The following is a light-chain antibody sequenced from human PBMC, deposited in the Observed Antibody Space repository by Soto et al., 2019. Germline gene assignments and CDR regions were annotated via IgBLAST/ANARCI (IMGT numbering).Light chain of an antibody. V-gene: IGKV3-20*01. Sequence: EIVLTQSPGTLSLSPGERATLSCRASQSVSSSYLAWYQQKPGQAPRLLIYGASSRATGIPDRFSGSGSVTDFTLTISRLEPEDGAVYYCQQYGSSPRFTFGPGTKVDIK. J-gene: IGKJ3*01. CDR1: QSVSSSY. CDR3: QQYGSSPRFT. CDR2: GAS.